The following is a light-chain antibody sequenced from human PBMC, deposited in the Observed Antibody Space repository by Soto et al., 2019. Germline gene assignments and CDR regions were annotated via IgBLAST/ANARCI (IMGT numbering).Light chain of an antibody. Sequence: EIVLTQSPGTLSLSPGERATLSCRASQSISSSYLAWYQQKPGQPPRLLIYGASSRATGIPHRFSGSGSGTDFTLTISRLEPEDFAGYYCQQYGSSPTLTFGGGTKVEIK. CDR3: QQYGSSPTLT. CDR2: GAS. CDR1: QSISSSY. V-gene: IGKV3-20*01. J-gene: IGKJ4*01.